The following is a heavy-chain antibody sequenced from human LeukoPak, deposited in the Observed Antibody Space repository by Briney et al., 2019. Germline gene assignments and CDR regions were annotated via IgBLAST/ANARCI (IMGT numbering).Heavy chain of an antibody. V-gene: IGHV3-33*01. CDR2: IWYDGSNK. CDR1: GVTFSSYG. J-gene: IGHJ6*03. CDR3: ASWGGSSWHPYDYYYYMDV. Sequence: PGGSLRLSCAASGVTFSSYGVHWVRQAPGKGLEWVGVIWYDGSNKYYADSVKGRFTISRDNSKNTLYLQMNSLRAEDTAVYYCASWGGSSWHPYDYYYYMDVWGKGTAVTVSS. D-gene: IGHD6-13*01.